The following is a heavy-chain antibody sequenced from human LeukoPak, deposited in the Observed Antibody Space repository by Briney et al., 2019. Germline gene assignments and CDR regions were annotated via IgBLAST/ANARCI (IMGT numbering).Heavy chain of an antibody. Sequence: SETLSLTCAVYGGSFSGYYWRWIRQPPGKGLEWIGEINHSGSTNYNPSLKSRVTISVDTSKNQFSLNLRSVTPAHTAVYYCARGSRWLQQTLDYWGQGTLVTVSS. V-gene: IGHV4-34*01. J-gene: IGHJ4*02. CDR1: GGSFSGYY. D-gene: IGHD5-24*01. CDR3: ARGSRWLQQTLDY. CDR2: INHSGST.